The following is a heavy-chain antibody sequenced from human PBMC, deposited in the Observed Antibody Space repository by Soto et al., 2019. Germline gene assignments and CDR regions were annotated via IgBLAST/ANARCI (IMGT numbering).Heavy chain of an antibody. Sequence: QVQLVQSGAEVKKPGASVKVSCKASGYTFTSYTISWVRQAPGQGLERMGWISAYNGNTNYAEKHQGRVTMTTTTSTSSGYLELRRTRSDDTAGEYCAREAGVAALDPWGQGTLVTVSS. CDR3: AREAGVAALDP. CDR1: GYTFTSYT. D-gene: IGHD6-19*01. V-gene: IGHV1-18*01. J-gene: IGHJ5*02. CDR2: ISAYNGNT.